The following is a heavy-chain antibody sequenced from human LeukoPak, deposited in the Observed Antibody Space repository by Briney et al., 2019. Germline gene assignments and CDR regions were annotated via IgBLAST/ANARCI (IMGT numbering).Heavy chain of an antibody. CDR1: GFTSSKYW. Sequence: QSGGSLRLSCAASGFTSSKYWMLWVRQAPGKGLESVSRINTDGTVTTYADSVKGRFTVSRDNADNTMFLQMNSVRDEDTAVYYCATKQWLAPPPDSWGQGTPVTVSS. CDR2: INTDGTVT. V-gene: IGHV3-74*01. CDR3: ATKQWLAPPPDS. D-gene: IGHD6-19*01. J-gene: IGHJ4*02.